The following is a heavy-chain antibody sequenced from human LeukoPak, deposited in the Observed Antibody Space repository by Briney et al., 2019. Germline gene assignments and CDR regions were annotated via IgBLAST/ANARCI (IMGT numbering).Heavy chain of an antibody. D-gene: IGHD2-15*01. CDR3: APSPCSGDSCYRFDF. Sequence: ASLSLTCAVAGASISGSYWWGWVRQPPGKGLEWIGEIHHSGSTKYNPSLKSRVPISVDKSKNQFSLKLSSVPAADTAVYYCAPSPCSGDSCYRFDFWGQGTQVTVSS. V-gene: IGHV4-4*02. J-gene: IGHJ4*02. CDR2: IHHSGST. CDR1: GASISGSYW.